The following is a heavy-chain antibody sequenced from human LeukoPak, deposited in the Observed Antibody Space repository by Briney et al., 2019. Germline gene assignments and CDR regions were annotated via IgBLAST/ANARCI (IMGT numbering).Heavy chain of an antibody. V-gene: IGHV1-18*01. D-gene: IGHD6-19*01. CDR1: GYTFTSYG. J-gene: IGHJ6*02. Sequence: ASVKVSCKASGYTFTSYGISWVRQAPGQGLEWMGWISAYNGNTNYAQKLQGRVTMTTDTSTSTAYMELRNLRSDDTAVYYCARYSSGWYGVTVWDYYYGMDVWGQGTTVTVSS. CDR3: ARYSSGWYGVTVWDYYYGMDV. CDR2: ISAYNGNT.